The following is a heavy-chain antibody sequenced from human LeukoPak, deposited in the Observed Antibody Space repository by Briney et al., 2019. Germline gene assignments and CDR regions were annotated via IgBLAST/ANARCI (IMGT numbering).Heavy chain of an antibody. Sequence: ASETLSLTCSVSGVSISSSLHYWAWIRQPPGKGLEWIGYIYYSGSTNYNPSLKSRVTISVDTSKNQFSLKLSSVTAADTAVYYCARDGHYGGHWYFDLWGRGTLVTVSS. D-gene: IGHD4-23*01. J-gene: IGHJ2*01. V-gene: IGHV4-61*01. CDR1: GVSISSSLHY. CDR2: IYYSGST. CDR3: ARDGHYGGHWYFDL.